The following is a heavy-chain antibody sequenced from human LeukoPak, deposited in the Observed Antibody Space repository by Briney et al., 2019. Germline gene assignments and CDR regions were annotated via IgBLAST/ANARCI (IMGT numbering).Heavy chain of an antibody. D-gene: IGHD6-6*01. CDR1: GFTFSSYS. J-gene: IGHJ4*02. CDR2: ISSSSSTI. CDR3: ARLSSIAVYFDY. V-gene: IGHV3-48*01. Sequence: GGSLRLSCAASGFTFSSYSMNWVRQAPGKGLEWVSSISSSSSTIYYADSVKGRFTISRDNAKNSLYLQMNSLRAEDTAVYYCARLSSIAVYFDYWGQGTLVTVSS.